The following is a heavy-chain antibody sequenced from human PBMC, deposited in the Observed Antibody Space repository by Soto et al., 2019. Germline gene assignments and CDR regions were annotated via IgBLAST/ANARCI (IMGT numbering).Heavy chain of an antibody. CDR3: AHIRVTMIVGAGYFQH. Sequence: QITLKESGPTLVKPTQTLTLICTFSGFSLSSSGVGVGWIRQPPGKALEWVALIYWDDTKRYSPSLKSGLTITKDTSKDQVVRTMTNMDPVDTATYYCAHIRVTMIVGAGYFQHWGQGTLVTVSS. CDR1: GFSLSSSGVG. J-gene: IGHJ1*01. D-gene: IGHD3-22*01. V-gene: IGHV2-5*02. CDR2: IYWDDTK.